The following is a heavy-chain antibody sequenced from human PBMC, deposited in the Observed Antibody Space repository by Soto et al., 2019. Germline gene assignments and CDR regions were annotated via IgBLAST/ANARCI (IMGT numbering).Heavy chain of an antibody. J-gene: IGHJ5*02. Sequence: SAKFSCTASGDTLTRYGISWVRQAPGQGLEGMGWISAYNGNTNYAQKLQGRVTMTTDTSTSTAYMELRSLRSDDTAVYYCSILKGSGYHTGFDPLAQRTLVPAS. CDR2: ISAYNGNT. CDR1: GDTLTRYG. V-gene: IGHV1-18*01. D-gene: IGHD3-3*01. CDR3: SILKGSGYHTGFDP.